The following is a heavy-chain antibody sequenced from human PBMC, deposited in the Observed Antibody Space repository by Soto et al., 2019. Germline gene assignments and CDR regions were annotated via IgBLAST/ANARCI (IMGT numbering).Heavy chain of an antibody. Sequence: GGSLRLSCAASGFTFSSYAMHRVRQAPGKGLEWVAVISYDGSNKYYADSVKGRFTISRDNSKNTLYLQMNSLRAEDTAVYYCARAFITYSSGWYYFDYWGQGTLVTVSS. D-gene: IGHD6-19*01. CDR3: ARAFITYSSGWYYFDY. V-gene: IGHV3-30-3*01. CDR2: ISYDGSNK. J-gene: IGHJ4*02. CDR1: GFTFSSYA.